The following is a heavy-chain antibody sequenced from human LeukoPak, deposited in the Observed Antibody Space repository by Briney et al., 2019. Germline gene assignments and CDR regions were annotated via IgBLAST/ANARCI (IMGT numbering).Heavy chain of an antibody. CDR1: GGSFSGYY. D-gene: IGHD3-9*01. J-gene: IGHJ5*01. Sequence: PSETLSLTCAVYGGSFSGYYWSWIRRPPGKGLEWIGEINHSGSSNYNPSLKSRVTISVDTSKNQFSLKLSSVTAADMAVYYCARAPSRYDVLTGYYGGWFDSWGQGTLVTVSS. CDR3: ARAPSRYDVLTGYYGGWFDS. V-gene: IGHV4-34*01. CDR2: INHSGSS.